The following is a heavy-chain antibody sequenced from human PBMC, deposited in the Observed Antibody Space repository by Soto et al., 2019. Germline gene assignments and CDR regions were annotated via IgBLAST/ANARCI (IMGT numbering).Heavy chain of an antibody. CDR1: GWSFRGYY. D-gene: IGHD6-13*01. CDR2: LNHSGRT. J-gene: IGHJ2*01. V-gene: IGHV4-34*01. CDR3: SRADGEQQLGRVFDL. Sequence: SETVSLTCAVDGWSFRGYYWSCIRRRPGKGLAGIGDLNHSGRTNYNPSLRSRVSVSVHTSKTQYSLKLSPVPAADTALWYWSRADGEQQLGRVFDLWGRGTLV.